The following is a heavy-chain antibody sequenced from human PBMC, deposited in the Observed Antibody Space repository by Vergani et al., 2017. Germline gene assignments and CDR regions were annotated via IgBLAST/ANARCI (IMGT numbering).Heavy chain of an antibody. CDR2: INPSGGHT. CDR1: GYTFSNYY. J-gene: IGHJ4*02. CDR3: ARGDYGILTGYRY. V-gene: IGHV1-46*03. Sequence: QVQVVQSGAEVKKSGASVKVSCKTSGYTFSNYYMHWVRQAPGQGLEWMGIINPSGGHTNYAQKFQGRVTMTRVTSTSTVYMVLSSLRSEDTAIYYCARGDYGILTGYRYWVQGTLVTVSA. D-gene: IGHD3-9*01.